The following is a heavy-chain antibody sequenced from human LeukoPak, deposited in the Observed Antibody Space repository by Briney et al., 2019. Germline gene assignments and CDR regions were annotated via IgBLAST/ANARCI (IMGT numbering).Heavy chain of an antibody. Sequence: GGSLRLSCAASGLTFSNAWMNWVRQAPGKGLEWVGRIKSKTDGGTTDYAAPVKGRFTISRDDSKNTLYLQMNSLKTEDTAVYYCTTDVLQLWLPRGYWGQGTLVTASS. CDR3: TTDVLQLWLPRGY. J-gene: IGHJ4*02. CDR1: GLTFSNAW. CDR2: IKSKTDGGTT. D-gene: IGHD5-18*01. V-gene: IGHV3-15*07.